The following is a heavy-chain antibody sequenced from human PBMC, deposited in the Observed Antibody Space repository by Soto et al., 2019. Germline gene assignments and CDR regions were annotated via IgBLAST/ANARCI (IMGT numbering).Heavy chain of an antibody. CDR3: ARDNWYYDISPYGMNV. D-gene: IGHD3-9*01. V-gene: IGHV3-66*01. CDR2: IYSDGHT. Sequence: ELQLVESGGGLVQPGGSLRLACTASGFIITGNYMTWVRQAPGKGLEWVSHIYSDGHTYYADSVKGRFTSSRDDSKNTVHLQMNSLRAEDTAVYYCARDNWYYDISPYGMNVWGQGTTVTVSS. CDR1: GFIITGNY. J-gene: IGHJ6*02.